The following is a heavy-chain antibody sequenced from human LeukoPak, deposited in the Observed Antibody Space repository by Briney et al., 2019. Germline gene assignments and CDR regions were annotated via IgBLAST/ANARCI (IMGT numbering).Heavy chain of an antibody. J-gene: IGHJ4*02. CDR1: GFTFSSYS. Sequence: RGSLTLSCPASGFTFSSYSMNWVRQAPGEGLEWVSSISSISSYNYYAGSGKGRLTLSRDNAKNSLYLQMNSLRAEDTAVYYCARTRRSRDGYNYSPPDYWGQGTLVTVSS. D-gene: IGHD5-24*01. CDR2: ISSISSYN. CDR3: ARTRRSRDGYNYSPPDY. V-gene: IGHV3-21*01.